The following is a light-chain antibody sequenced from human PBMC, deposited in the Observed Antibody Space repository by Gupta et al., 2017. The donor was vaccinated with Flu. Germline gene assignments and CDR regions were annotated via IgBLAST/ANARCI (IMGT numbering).Light chain of an antibody. CDR3: QAWDTTFDWV. V-gene: IGLV3-1*01. CDR2: QDT. CDR1: QLRDKY. Sequence: SYVLTQSPSLSVSPGQTATITCHGDQLRDKYVCWFQQKAGQPPSLLIYQDTQRASEIPERFSAASAGDTSTLTITGTQAADDADYYCQAWDTTFDWVFGGGTKLTVL. J-gene: IGLJ3*02.